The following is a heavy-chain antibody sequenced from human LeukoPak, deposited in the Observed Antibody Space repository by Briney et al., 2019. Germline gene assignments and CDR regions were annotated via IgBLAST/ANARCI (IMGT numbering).Heavy chain of an antibody. D-gene: IGHD3-9*01. J-gene: IGHJ5*02. Sequence: ASVKVSCKASGYSFTSYDINWVRQATGQGLEWMGWMNPNSCNTGYTQKFRGRVTMTRNTSISTAYMELSSLRSEDTAVYYCARKFNILTAYYYPAWQWWFDPWGQGTLVTVSS. CDR1: GYSFTSYD. CDR3: ARKFNILTAYYYPAWQWWFDP. CDR2: MNPNSCNT. V-gene: IGHV1-8*01.